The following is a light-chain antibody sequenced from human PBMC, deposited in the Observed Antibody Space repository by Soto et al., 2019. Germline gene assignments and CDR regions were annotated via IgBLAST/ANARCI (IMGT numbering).Light chain of an antibody. CDR1: GSDVGGYNY. V-gene: IGLV2-8*01. J-gene: IGLJ2*01. Sequence: QSVLTQSPSASGSPGQSVTISCTGTGSDVGGYNYVSWYQQRPGRAPKLLIYEVSKRPSGVPDRFSGSKSGNTASLTVSGLQTEDEADYYCTSYAGSNAVIFGGGTKLTVL. CDR2: EVS. CDR3: TSYAGSNAVI.